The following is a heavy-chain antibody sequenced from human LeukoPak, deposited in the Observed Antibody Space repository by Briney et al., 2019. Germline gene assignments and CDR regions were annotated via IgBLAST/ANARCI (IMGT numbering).Heavy chain of an antibody. CDR2: ISAYNGNT. D-gene: IGHD3-22*01. J-gene: IGHJ5*02. CDR3: ARDEARYSSGYYPNWFDP. Sequence: WASVKVSCKASGYTFTSYGISWVRQAPGQGLEWMGWISAYNGNTNYAQKLQGRVTMTTDTSTSTAYMELRSLRSDDTAVYYCARDEARYSSGYYPNWFDPWGQGTLVTVSS. V-gene: IGHV1-18*01. CDR1: GYTFTSYG.